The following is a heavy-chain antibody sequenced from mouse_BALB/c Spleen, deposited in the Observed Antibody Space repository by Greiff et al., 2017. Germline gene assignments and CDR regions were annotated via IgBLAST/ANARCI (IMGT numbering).Heavy chain of an antibody. V-gene: IGHV2-2*02. CDR3: ASYYGYPYYYAMDY. CDR1: GFSLTSYG. Sequence: VQGVESGPGLVQPSQSLSITCTVSGFSLTSYGVHWVRQSPGKGLEWLGVIWSGGSTDYNAAFISRLSISKDNSKSQVFFKMNSLQANDTAIYYCASYYGYPYYYAMDYWGQGTSVTVSS. J-gene: IGHJ4*01. D-gene: IGHD1-2*01. CDR2: IWSGGST.